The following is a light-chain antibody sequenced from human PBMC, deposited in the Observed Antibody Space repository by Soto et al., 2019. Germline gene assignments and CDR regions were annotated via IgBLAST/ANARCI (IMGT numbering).Light chain of an antibody. CDR2: DVS. CDR1: SSDVGGYNY. V-gene: IGLV2-14*01. Sequence: QSVLTQPASVSGSPGQSITISCTGTSSDVGGYNYVSWYQQHPGKAPKLMIYDVSNRPSGVSNRFSGSKSGNTASLTISGLQAEDEADYYCSSYTSGITPYVFGTGTKVTVL. J-gene: IGLJ1*01. CDR3: SSYTSGITPYV.